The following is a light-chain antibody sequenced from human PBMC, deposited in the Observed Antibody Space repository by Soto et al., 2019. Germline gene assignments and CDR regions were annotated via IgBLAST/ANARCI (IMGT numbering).Light chain of an antibody. V-gene: IGKV3D-15*01. J-gene: IGKJ5*01. CDR2: GAS. Sequence: EIVLTQSPATLSVSPGERAVLSCRASQSISRKLAWYQQKPGRAPRLLIYGASTRATGIPARFSGSGSGTEFTLTINSLQSEDFAVYYCQEYNKWFSITFGQGTRLEIK. CDR3: QEYNKWFSIT. CDR1: QSISRK.